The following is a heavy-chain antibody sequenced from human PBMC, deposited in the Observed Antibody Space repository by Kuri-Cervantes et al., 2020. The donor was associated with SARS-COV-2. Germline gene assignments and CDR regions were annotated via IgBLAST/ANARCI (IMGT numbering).Heavy chain of an antibody. D-gene: IGHD6-13*01. Sequence: SLKISCAASGFTFDDYAMHWVRQAPGKGLEWVSGISWNSGSIGYADSVKGRFTISRDNAKNSLYLQMNSLRAEDTAVYYCARDPAAAGMGRITDYWGQGTLVTVSS. CDR2: ISWNSGSI. CDR3: ARDPAAAGMGRITDY. J-gene: IGHJ4*02. V-gene: IGHV3-9*01. CDR1: GFTFDDYA.